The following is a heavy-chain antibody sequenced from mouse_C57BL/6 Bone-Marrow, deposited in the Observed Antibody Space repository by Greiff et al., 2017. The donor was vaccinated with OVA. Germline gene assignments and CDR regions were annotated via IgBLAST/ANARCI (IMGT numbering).Heavy chain of an antibody. CDR2: ISDGGSYT. CDR3: ARGDYDGYYYFDY. D-gene: IGHD2-3*01. Sequence: EVQRVESGGGLVKPGGSLKLSCAASGFTFSSYAMSWVRQTPEKRLEWVATISDGGSYTYYPDNVKGRFTISRDNAKNNLYLQMSHLKSEDTAMYYCARGDYDGYYYFDYWGQGTTLTVSS. CDR1: GFTFSSYA. J-gene: IGHJ2*01. V-gene: IGHV5-4*01.